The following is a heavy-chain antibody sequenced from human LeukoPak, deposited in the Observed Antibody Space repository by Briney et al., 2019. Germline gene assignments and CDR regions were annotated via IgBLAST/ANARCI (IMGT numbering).Heavy chain of an antibody. CDR3: ASSPRFDSSGPPM. CDR2: ISSSSSYI. J-gene: IGHJ4*02. V-gene: IGHV3-21*01. CDR1: GFTFSSYS. D-gene: IGHD3-22*01. Sequence: GGSLRLSCAASGFTFSSYSMNWVRQAPGKGLEWVSSISSSSSYIYYADSVKGRFTISRDNAKNSLYLQMNSLRVEDTAVYYCASSPRFDSSGPPMWGQGTLVTVSS.